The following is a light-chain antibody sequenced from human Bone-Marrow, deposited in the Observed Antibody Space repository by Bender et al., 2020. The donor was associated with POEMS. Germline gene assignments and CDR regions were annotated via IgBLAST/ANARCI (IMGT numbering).Light chain of an antibody. J-gene: IGLJ3*02. CDR3: GTWYNSLNIWV. CDR2: DDR. CDR1: KIGSKS. V-gene: IGLV3-21*01. Sequence: SYALTQPPSVSVAPGKTASITCGGDKIGSKSVHWYKQEPGLAPIMDIFDDRDRPSGIPDRISGSNSGNTATLTITRVEVGYEADYYCGTWYNSLNIWVFGGGTKLTVL.